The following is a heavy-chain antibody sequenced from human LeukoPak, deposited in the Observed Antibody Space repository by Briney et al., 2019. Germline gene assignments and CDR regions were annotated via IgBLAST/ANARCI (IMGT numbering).Heavy chain of an antibody. CDR1: GGSISSYY. V-gene: IGHV4-59*01. J-gene: IGHJ3*02. CDR2: IYYSGST. CDR3: ARVAMHDYGGTRDAFDI. D-gene: IGHD4-23*01. Sequence: PSETLSLTCTVSGGSISSYYWSWIRQPPGKGLEWVGDIYYSGSTNYNPSLKSRVTISVDTSKNQFSLKLSSVTAADTAVYYCARVAMHDYGGTRDAFDIWGQGTMVTVSS.